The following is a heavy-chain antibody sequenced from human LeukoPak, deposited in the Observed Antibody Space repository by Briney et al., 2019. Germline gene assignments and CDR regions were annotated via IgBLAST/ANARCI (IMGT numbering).Heavy chain of an antibody. V-gene: IGHV3-48*03. CDR1: GFTFSSYE. J-gene: IGHJ3*02. Sequence: GGSLRLSCAASGFTFSSYEMNWIRQAPGKGLEWISYISNSGSTKYYADSVKGRFTISRDNAKNSVFLQMNSLRAEDTAVYYCASQGRGVDDAFDIWGQGTMVTVSS. D-gene: IGHD3-10*01. CDR2: ISNSGSTK. CDR3: ASQGRGVDDAFDI.